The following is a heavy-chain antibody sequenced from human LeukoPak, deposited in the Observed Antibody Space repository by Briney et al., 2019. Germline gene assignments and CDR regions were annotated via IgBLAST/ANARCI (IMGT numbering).Heavy chain of an antibody. Sequence: SETLSLTCAVYGGSFSGYYWSWIRQPPGKGLEWIGEINHSGSTNYNPSLKSRVTISVDTSKNQFSLKLSSVIAADTAVYYCAREWEPRGGFDPWGQGTLVTVSS. CDR2: INHSGST. D-gene: IGHD1-26*01. J-gene: IGHJ5*02. CDR3: AREWEPRGGFDP. V-gene: IGHV4-34*01. CDR1: GGSFSGYY.